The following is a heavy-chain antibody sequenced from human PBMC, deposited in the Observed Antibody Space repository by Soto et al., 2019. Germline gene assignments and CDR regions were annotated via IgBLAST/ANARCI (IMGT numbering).Heavy chain of an antibody. J-gene: IGHJ4*02. CDR2: IYYSGST. CDR3: AREKSAKEAQVDY. CDR1: GGSISSGDYY. V-gene: IGHV4-30-4*01. Sequence: PSETLSLTCTVSGGSISSGDYYWSWIRQPPGKGLEWIGYIYYSGSTYYNPSLKSRVTISVDTSKNQFSLKLSSVTAADTAVYYCAREKSAKEAQVDYWGQGTLVTISS.